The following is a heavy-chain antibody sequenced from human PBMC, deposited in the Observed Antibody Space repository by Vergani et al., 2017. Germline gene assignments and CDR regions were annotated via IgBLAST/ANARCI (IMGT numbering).Heavy chain of an antibody. D-gene: IGHD1-1*01. CDR3: AKNPGISTTRHYYAKDV. CDR2: ISPGASTV. Sequence: LEESGGGSVKPGGSLRLSCAASGFKFSDHYMSWIRQAPGKGLEWVSHISPGASTVSYTDSVTGRFTVSRDNDNNSLTLDMKTLRVEDTAVYYCAKNPGISTTRHYYAKDVWGQRTTVTGSS. CDR1: GFKFSDHY. J-gene: IGHJ6*02. V-gene: IGHV3-11*04.